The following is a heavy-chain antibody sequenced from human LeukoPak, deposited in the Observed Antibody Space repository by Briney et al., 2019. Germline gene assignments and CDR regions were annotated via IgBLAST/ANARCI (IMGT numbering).Heavy chain of an antibody. Sequence: GGSLRLSCAASGFTFDDYGMSWVRQAPGKGLEWVSGINWNGGSTGYADSVKGRFTISRDNAKNSLYLQMNSLRAEDTALYYCGRDKEAGIPVWFGELFAWGQGTLVTASS. CDR2: INWNGGST. CDR3: GRDKEAGIPVWFGELFA. D-gene: IGHD3-10*01. J-gene: IGHJ4*02. CDR1: GFTFDDYG. V-gene: IGHV3-20*04.